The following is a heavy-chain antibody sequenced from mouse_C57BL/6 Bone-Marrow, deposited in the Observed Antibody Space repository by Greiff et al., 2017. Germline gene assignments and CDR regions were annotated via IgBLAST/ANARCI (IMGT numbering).Heavy chain of an antibody. D-gene: IGHD4-1*02. J-gene: IGHJ3*01. CDR3: ARSTGSLAY. V-gene: IGHV1-18*01. Sequence: VQLQQSGPALLKPGASVQIPCKASGYTFTAYNLDWVKQSHFKILEWIGDLHPNNRGTIYTQKFKGKATLTVDKAYSTAYMELRSLTSEDTAVYYCARSTGSLAYWGQGTLVTVAA. CDR1: GYTFTAYN. CDR2: LHPNNRGT.